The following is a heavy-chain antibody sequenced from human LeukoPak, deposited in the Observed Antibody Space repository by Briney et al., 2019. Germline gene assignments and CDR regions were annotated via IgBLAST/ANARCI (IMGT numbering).Heavy chain of an antibody. Sequence: SETLSLTCTVSGGSISSSSYYWGWIRQPPGKGLEWIGSIYYSGSTYYNPSLKSRVTISVDTSKNQFSLKLSSVTAADTAVYYCARHGTTVTAWYFDLWGRGTLVTVSS. CDR1: GGSISSSSYY. V-gene: IGHV4-39*01. CDR2: IYYSGST. D-gene: IGHD4-17*01. J-gene: IGHJ2*01. CDR3: ARHGTTVTAWYFDL.